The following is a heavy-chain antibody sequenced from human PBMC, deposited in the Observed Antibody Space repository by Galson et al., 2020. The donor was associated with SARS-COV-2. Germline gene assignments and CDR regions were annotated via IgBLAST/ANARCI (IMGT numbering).Heavy chain of an antibody. D-gene: IGHD1-26*01. V-gene: IGHV4-34*01. CDR3: ARGRVGATNYFDY. J-gene: IGHJ4*02. CDR2: INHTGST. Sequence: SETLSLTCAVYAGSFSGYYWSWIRQPPGKGLEWIGEINHTGSTNYNPSLKSQVTISVDTSKNQFSLKLRSVTAADTAVFHCARGRVGATNYFDYWGQGILVTVSS. CDR1: AGSFSGYY.